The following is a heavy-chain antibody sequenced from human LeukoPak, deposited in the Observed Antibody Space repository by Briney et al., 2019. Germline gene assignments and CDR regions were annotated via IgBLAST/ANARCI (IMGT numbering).Heavy chain of an antibody. J-gene: IGHJ3*02. Sequence: GSLRLSCAASGFTFSSYSMNWVRQAPGKGLEWVSSISSSSSYIYYADSVKGRFTISRDSAKNSLYLQMNSLRAEDTAVYYCARDVDLAGGVAFDIWGQGTMVTVSS. CDR3: ARDVDLAGGVAFDI. CDR1: GFTFSSYS. V-gene: IGHV3-21*01. D-gene: IGHD2-8*02. CDR2: ISSSSSYI.